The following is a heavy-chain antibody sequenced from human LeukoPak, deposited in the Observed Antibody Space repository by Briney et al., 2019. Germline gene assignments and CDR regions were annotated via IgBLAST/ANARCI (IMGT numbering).Heavy chain of an antibody. CDR1: GFTVSSNY. CDR2: IYSGGST. CDR3: ARGAYYYDSSGYDGYYYYGMDV. J-gene: IGHJ6*02. V-gene: IGHV3-53*01. D-gene: IGHD3-22*01. Sequence: QSGGSLRLSCAASGFTVSSNYMSWVRQAPGKGLEWVSVIYSGGSTYYADSVKGRFTISRDNSKNTLYLQMNSLRAEDTAVYYCARGAYYYDSSGYDGYYYYGMDVWGQGTTVTVSS.